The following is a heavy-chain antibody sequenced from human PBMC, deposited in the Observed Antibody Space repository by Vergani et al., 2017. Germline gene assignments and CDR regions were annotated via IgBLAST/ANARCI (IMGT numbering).Heavy chain of an antibody. Sequence: QVQLVQSGSELKKPGASVEVSCKTSGYSFTEYSMNWVRQAPGQGLAWMGWINTDSGNPTYAQGFRGRFVFSLDTSLATAYMQINRLKAEDTAVYYCVREPKPKXLHGYHRGNWFDPWGQGTLVTVSS. D-gene: IGHD3-22*01. J-gene: IGHJ5*02. V-gene: IGHV7-4-1*02. CDR1: GYSFTEYS. CDR2: INTDSGNP. CDR3: VREPKPKXLHGYHRGNWFDP.